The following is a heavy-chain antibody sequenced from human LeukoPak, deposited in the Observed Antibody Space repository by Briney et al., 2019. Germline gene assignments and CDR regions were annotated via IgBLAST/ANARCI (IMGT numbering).Heavy chain of an antibody. J-gene: IGHJ5*02. D-gene: IGHD2-15*01. CDR3: ASPGGYCSGGSCYRDNWFDP. Sequence: PGGSLRLSCAASGFTFSSYWMHWVRQAPGNGLVWASRINSDGSSTSYAASVKGRFTISRDNAKNTLYLQMNSLRAEHTAVYYCASPGGYCSGGSCYRDNWFDPWGQGTLVTVSS. V-gene: IGHV3-74*01. CDR2: INSDGSST. CDR1: GFTFSSYW.